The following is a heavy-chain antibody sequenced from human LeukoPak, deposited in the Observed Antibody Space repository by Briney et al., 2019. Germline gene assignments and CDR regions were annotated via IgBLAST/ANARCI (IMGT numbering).Heavy chain of an antibody. Sequence: TGGSLRLSCAASGFTFSSYGIHWFRQAPGKGLEWVAFIRYDGSIKYYADSVKGRFTISRDNSKNTVYLQMNTLRAEDTAVYYCAKDEYCSGGSCYSGYWGQGTLVTVSS. CDR3: AKDEYCSGGSCYSGY. CDR1: GFTFSSYG. CDR2: IRYDGSIK. V-gene: IGHV3-30*02. J-gene: IGHJ4*02. D-gene: IGHD2-15*01.